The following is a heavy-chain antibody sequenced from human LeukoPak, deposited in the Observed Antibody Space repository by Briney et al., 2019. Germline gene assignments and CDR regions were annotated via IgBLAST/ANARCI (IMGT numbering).Heavy chain of an antibody. V-gene: IGHV3-21*01. Sequence: GGSLRLSCAASGLTFSSYTMNWLRQAPGKGLEWVSCIYSTSSYIYHADSVKGRFIISRDNAKNSLYLQMNSLGVEDTAVYYCAKEWGDYHYYYYMDVWGKGTTVTVSS. CDR2: IYSTSSYI. J-gene: IGHJ6*03. CDR3: AKEWGDYHYYYYMDV. CDR1: GLTFSSYT. D-gene: IGHD3-16*01.